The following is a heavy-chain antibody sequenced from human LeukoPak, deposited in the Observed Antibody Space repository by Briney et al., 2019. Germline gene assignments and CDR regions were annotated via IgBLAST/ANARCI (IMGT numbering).Heavy chain of an antibody. Sequence: GGSLRLSCAASGFTVSSNYMSWVRQAPGKGLEWVSVIYSGGSTYYADSVKGRLTISRDNSKNTLYLQMNSLRAEDTAVYYCAKDRQGYSSSSNDYWSQGTLVTVSS. CDR1: GFTVSSNY. CDR2: IYSGGST. J-gene: IGHJ4*02. D-gene: IGHD6-6*01. CDR3: AKDRQGYSSSSNDY. V-gene: IGHV3-53*01.